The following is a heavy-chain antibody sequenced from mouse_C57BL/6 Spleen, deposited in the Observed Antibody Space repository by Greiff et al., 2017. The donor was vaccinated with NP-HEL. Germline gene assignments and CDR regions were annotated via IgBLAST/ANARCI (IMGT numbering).Heavy chain of an antibody. Sequence: VQLKESGPELVKPGASVKIPCKASGYTFTDYNMDWVKQSHGKSLEWIGDINPNNGGTIYNQKFKGKATLTVDKSSSTAYMELRSLTSEDTAVYYCARPLSNLYAMDYWGQGTSVTVSS. CDR2: INPNNGGT. CDR3: ARPLSNLYAMDY. CDR1: GYTFTDYN. V-gene: IGHV1-18*01. J-gene: IGHJ4*01. D-gene: IGHD2-5*01.